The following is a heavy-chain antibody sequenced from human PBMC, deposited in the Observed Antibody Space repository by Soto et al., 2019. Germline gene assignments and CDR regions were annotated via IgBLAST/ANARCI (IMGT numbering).Heavy chain of an antibody. V-gene: IGHV1-69*01. J-gene: IGHJ5*02. CDR3: AKDTRRYCTAGTCVPGFDP. Sequence: QVQLVQSGAEVKKPGSSVKVSCKASGGTFGSYAISWVRQAPGQGLEWMGGIIPIFGTANYAQKFQGRVTITADESTRIAYMGLSSLRSEDTAVYYCAKDTRRYCTAGTCVPGFDPWGQGTLVTVSS. CDR1: GGTFGSYA. D-gene: IGHD2-8*02. CDR2: IIPIFGTA.